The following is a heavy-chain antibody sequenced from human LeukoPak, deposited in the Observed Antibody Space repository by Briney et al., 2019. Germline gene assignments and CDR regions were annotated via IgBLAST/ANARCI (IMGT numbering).Heavy chain of an antibody. Sequence: GGSLRLSCAASGFTFSNYWMHWVRQAPGKGPVWVSRINRGGSATNYADSVKGRFTISRDNAKNTLYLQMNSLRAEDTAVYYCARFQVYGDYVGIDYWGRGTLVTVSS. V-gene: IGHV3-74*01. CDR1: GFTFSNYW. J-gene: IGHJ4*02. D-gene: IGHD4-17*01. CDR2: INRGGSAT. CDR3: ARFQVYGDYVGIDY.